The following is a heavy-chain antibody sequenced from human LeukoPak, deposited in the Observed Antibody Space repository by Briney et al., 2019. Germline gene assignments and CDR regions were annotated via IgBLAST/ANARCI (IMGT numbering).Heavy chain of an antibody. J-gene: IGHJ3*02. D-gene: IGHD6-19*01. V-gene: IGHV3-21*01. CDR1: GVTFSSYS. CDR3: ARGIAVAGDPGLAFDI. Sequence: PGGSLRLSCAASGVTFSSYSMNWVRQAPGKGLEWVSSISSSSSYIYYADSVKGRFTISRDNAKNSLYLKTNSLRAEDTAVYYCARGIAVAGDPGLAFDIWGQGTMVTVSS. CDR2: ISSSSSYI.